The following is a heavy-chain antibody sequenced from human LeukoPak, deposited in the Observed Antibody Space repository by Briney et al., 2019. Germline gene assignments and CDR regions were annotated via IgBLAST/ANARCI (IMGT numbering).Heavy chain of an antibody. V-gene: IGHV1-69*04. CDR2: IIPILGIA. D-gene: IGHD2-15*01. CDR3: ARGDPYCSGGSCYLYYFDY. J-gene: IGHJ4*02. CDR1: GGTFSSCA. Sequence: GASVKVSCKASGGTFSSCAISWVRQAPGQGLEWMGRIIPILGIANYAQKFQGRVTITADKSTSTAYMELSSLRSEDTAVYYCARGDPYCSGGSCYLYYFDYWGQGTLVTVSS.